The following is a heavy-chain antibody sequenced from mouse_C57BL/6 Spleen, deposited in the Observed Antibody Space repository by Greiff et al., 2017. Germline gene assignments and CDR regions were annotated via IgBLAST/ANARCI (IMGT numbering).Heavy chain of an antibody. CDR1: GYTFTAYN. CDR3: ARPYGNPWFAY. J-gene: IGHJ3*01. Sequence: VQLQQSGPELVKPGASVKIPCTASGYTFTAYNMDWVKQSHGKSLEWIGDINPNNGGTIYNHKFKGKATLTVDKSSSTAYMELRSLTSEETAVYYCARPYGNPWFAYWGQGTLVTVSA. V-gene: IGHV1-18*01. D-gene: IGHD2-1*01. CDR2: INPNNGGT.